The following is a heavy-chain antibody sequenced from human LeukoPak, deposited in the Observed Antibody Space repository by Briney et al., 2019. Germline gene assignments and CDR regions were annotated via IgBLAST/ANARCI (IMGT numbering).Heavy chain of an antibody. CDR1: GGTFSSYA. CDR3: ARDLYFDY. J-gene: IGHJ4*02. V-gene: IGHV1-69*04. Sequence: SVTVSCKASGGTFSSYAISWVRQAPGQGLEWMGRIIPILGIANYAQKFQGRVTITADKSTSTAYMELSSLRSEDTAVYYCARDLYFDYWGQGTLVTVSS. CDR2: IIPILGIA.